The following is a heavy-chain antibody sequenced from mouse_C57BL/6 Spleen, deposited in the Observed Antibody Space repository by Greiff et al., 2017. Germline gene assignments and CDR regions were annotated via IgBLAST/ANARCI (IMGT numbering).Heavy chain of an antibody. CDR1: GYTFTDYY. Sequence: EVQLQQSGPELVKPGASVKISCKASGYTFTDYYMNWVKQSHGKSLEWIGDINPNNGGTSYNQKFKGKATLTVDKSSGTAYMELHSLTSEDAAVYYCARKDPYGFAYWGQGTLVTVSA. J-gene: IGHJ3*01. CDR2: INPNNGGT. D-gene: IGHD1-1*01. V-gene: IGHV1-26*01. CDR3: ARKDPYGFAY.